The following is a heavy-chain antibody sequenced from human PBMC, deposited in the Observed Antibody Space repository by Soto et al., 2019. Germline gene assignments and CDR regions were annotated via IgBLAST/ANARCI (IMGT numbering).Heavy chain of an antibody. V-gene: IGHV4-59*01. Sequence: SETLSLTCTVSGGSISSYYWSWIRQPPGKGLEWIGYIYYSGSTNYNPSLKSRVTVSVDTSKNQFSLKLSSVTAADTAVYYCARGLSSGWYGWFDPWGQGTLVT. CDR1: GGSISSYY. J-gene: IGHJ5*02. D-gene: IGHD6-19*01. CDR2: IYYSGST. CDR3: ARGLSSGWYGWFDP.